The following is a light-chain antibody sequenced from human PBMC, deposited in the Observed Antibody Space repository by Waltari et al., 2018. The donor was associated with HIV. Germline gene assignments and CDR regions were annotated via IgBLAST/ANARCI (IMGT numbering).Light chain of an antibody. CDR3: AAWDDSLNGPV. V-gene: IGLV1-44*01. Sequence: QSVLTQPPSASGTPGQRVTISCSGSSSNIGTNSVNWYQQLPGTAPKLLIYSNKQRPSGVPDRVSGSKSGTSASLAIRGLQSEDEADYFCAAWDDSLNGPVFGGGTKLTVL. CDR1: SSNIGTNS. J-gene: IGLJ3*02. CDR2: SNK.